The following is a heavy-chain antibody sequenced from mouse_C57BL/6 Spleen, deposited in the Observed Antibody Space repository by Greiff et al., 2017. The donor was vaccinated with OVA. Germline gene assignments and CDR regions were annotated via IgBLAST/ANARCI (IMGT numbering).Heavy chain of an antibody. CDR1: GYTFTSYW. Sequence: EVQLQQSGTVLARPGASVKMSCKTSGYTFTSYWMHWVKQRPGQGLEWIGAIYPGNSDTSYNQKFKGKAKLTAVTSASTAYMELSSLTIEDSAVYYCTRSLRHGGWYFDVWGTGTTVTVSS. J-gene: IGHJ1*03. D-gene: IGHD1-1*01. V-gene: IGHV1-5*01. CDR3: TRSLRHGGWYFDV. CDR2: IYPGNSDT.